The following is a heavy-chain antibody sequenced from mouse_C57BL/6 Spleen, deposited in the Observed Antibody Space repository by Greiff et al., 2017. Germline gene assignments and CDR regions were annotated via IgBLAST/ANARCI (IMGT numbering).Heavy chain of an antibody. D-gene: IGHD2-3*01. J-gene: IGHJ2*01. CDR2: ISSGGSYT. V-gene: IGHV5-6*01. CDR3: ARHDDGYLGY. CDR1: GFTFSSYG. Sequence: EVQRVESGGDLVKPGGSLKLSCAASGFTFSSYGMSWVRQTPDKRLEWVATISSGGSYTYYPDSVKGRFTISRDNAKNTLYLQMSSLKSEDTAMYYCARHDDGYLGYWGQGTTLTVSS.